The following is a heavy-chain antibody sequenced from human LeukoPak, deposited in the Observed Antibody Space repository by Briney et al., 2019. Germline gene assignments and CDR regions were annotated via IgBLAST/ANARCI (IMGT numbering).Heavy chain of an antibody. CDR3: AREIRGDIVVVPAVD. Sequence: SETLSLTCTVSGGSISSGDYYWSWIRQPPGKGLEWIGYIYYSGSTYYNPSLKSRVTISVDTSKNQFSLKLSSVTAADTAVYYCAREIRGDIVVVPAVDWGQGTLVTVSS. V-gene: IGHV4-30-4*08. D-gene: IGHD2-2*01. J-gene: IGHJ4*02. CDR2: IYYSGST. CDR1: GGSISSGDYY.